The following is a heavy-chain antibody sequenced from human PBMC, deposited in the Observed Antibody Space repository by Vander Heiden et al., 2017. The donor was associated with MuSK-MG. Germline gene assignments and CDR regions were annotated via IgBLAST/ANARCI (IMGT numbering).Heavy chain of an antibody. D-gene: IGHD2-21*01. CDR1: GFTFSNFA. CDR3: ARGGGGDHGY. CDR2: IGEATSDFT. V-gene: IGHV3-23*01. J-gene: IGHJ4*02. Sequence: EVQLLESGGGLVQPGGSLRLSCAASGFTFSNFALSWVRQAPGKGLEWVSAIGEATSDFTSYAAAVKGRWAISRDNSKNTVYRQMDSLRGEDTAVYDWARGGGGDHGYWGQGTLVTVSS.